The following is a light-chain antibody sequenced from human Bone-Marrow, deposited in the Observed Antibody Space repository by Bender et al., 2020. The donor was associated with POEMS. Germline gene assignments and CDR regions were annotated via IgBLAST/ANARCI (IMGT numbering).Light chain of an antibody. Sequence: YHLTQPLSVSVSPGQTVTITCFGDDLANKYIYWFQQRAGQSPVLVILQYNKRPSGVPERFSGANSGNTASLTIAETRDVDEADYYCQAWDSDTVVFGGGTKLTVL. J-gene: IGLJ2*01. CDR3: QAWDSDTVV. CDR2: QYN. CDR1: DLANKY. V-gene: IGLV3-1*01.